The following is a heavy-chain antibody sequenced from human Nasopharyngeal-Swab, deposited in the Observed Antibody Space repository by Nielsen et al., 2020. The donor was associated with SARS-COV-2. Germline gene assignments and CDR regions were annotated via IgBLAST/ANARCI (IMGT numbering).Heavy chain of an antibody. CDR2: IYYSGST. Sequence: GSLRLSCTVSGGSISSYYWSWIRQPPGKGLEWIGYIYYSGSTNYNPSLKSRVTISVDTSKNQFSLKLSSVTAADTAVYYCARSDSSGWYYYYGMDVWGQGTTVTVSS. D-gene: IGHD6-19*01. CDR3: ARSDSSGWYYYYGMDV. CDR1: GGSISSYY. V-gene: IGHV4-59*13. J-gene: IGHJ6*02.